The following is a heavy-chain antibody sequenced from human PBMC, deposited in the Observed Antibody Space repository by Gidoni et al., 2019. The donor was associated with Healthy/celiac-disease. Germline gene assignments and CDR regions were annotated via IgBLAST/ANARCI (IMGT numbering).Heavy chain of an antibody. CDR2: ISYDGSNK. Sequence: QVQLVESGGGVVQPGRSLRLSCAASGFTFRSYAMHWVRQAPGKGLEWVAVISYDGSNKYYADSVKGRFTISRDNSKNTLYLQMNSLRAEDTAVYYCARQVVQLEQGYFDYWGQGTLVTVSS. CDR3: ARQVVQLEQGYFDY. CDR1: GFTFRSYA. J-gene: IGHJ4*02. V-gene: IGHV3-30-3*01. D-gene: IGHD1-1*01.